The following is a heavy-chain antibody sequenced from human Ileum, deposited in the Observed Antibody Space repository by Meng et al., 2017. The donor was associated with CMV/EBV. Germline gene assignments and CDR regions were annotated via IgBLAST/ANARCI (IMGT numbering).Heavy chain of an antibody. Sequence: ASVKVSCKASGYTFTSYNMHWVRQAPGQGLEWMGIINPSGGSTYYAQKFQGRVTMTRDTATSAVYMEMSSLRSEDTAVYYCARVREDSSGYYYLYYWGQGTLVTVSS. CDR1: GYTFTSYN. CDR3: ARVREDSSGYYYLYY. D-gene: IGHD3-22*01. V-gene: IGHV1-46*01. CDR2: INPSGGST. J-gene: IGHJ4*02.